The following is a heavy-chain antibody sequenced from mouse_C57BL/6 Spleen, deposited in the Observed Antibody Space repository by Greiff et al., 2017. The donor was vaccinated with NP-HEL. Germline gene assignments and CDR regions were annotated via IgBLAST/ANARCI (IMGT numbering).Heavy chain of an antibody. V-gene: IGHV3-6*01. Sequence: EESGPGLVKPSQSLSLTCSVTGYSITSGYYWNWIRQFPGNKLEWMGYISYDGSNNYNPSLKNRISITRDTSKNQFFLKLNSVTTEDTATYYCAREGGYYPAWFAYWGQGTLVTVSA. D-gene: IGHD2-3*01. CDR2: ISYDGSN. CDR3: AREGGYYPAWFAY. J-gene: IGHJ3*01. CDR1: GYSITSGYY.